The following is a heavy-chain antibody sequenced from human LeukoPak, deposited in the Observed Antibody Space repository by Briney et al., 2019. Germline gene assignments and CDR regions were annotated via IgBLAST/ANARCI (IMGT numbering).Heavy chain of an antibody. D-gene: IGHD6-19*01. CDR2: IYPGDSDT. J-gene: IGHJ4*02. CDR1: GYSFTTYW. CDR3: ARQVKVGWYVDY. V-gene: IGHV5-51*01. Sequence: GESLKISCKGSGYSFTTYWIVWVRQMPGKGPEWMGVIYPGDSDTRYSPSFQGHVTISADKSISTAYLQWSSLKASDTAMYYCARQVKVGWYVDYWGQGTLVTVSS.